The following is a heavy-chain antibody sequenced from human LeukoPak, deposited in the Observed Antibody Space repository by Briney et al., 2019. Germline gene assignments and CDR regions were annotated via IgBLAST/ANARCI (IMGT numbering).Heavy chain of an antibody. CDR2: IHSSGTT. D-gene: IGHD3-16*02. CDR3: ARRGNRYYYGLDV. V-gene: IGHV4-59*01. CDR1: CDSSSSNH. J-gene: IGHJ6*02. Sequence: SETLSLTCGISCDSSSSNHWNWIRQRPGRGLEWIGHIHSSGTTSYNASLKSRLTISLDTSKVQVSLSLTSVTAADTAVYYCARRGNRYYYGLDVWGQGTTVTVSS.